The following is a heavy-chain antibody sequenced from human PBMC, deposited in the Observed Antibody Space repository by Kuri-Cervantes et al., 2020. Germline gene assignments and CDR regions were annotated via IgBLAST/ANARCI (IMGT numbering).Heavy chain of an antibody. D-gene: IGHD5-18*01. CDR3: ARRGYSYGNFDY. CDR1: GYSISSGYY. J-gene: IGHJ4*02. V-gene: IGHV4-38-2*01. CDR2: IYYSGST. Sequence: SETLSLTCAVSGYSISSGYYWDWIRQPPGKGLEWIGSIYYSGSTYYNPSLKSRVTISADTSKNQFSLKLTSVTATDTAVYYCARRGYSYGNFDYRGQGTLVTVSS.